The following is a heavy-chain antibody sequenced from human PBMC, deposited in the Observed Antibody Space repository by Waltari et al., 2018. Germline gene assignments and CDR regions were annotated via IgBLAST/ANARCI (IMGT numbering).Heavy chain of an antibody. CDR2: IKSKADVGTT. CDR1: GFTFTDAW. V-gene: IGHV3-15*01. D-gene: IGHD3-22*01. CDR3: TTDYPPYDRRGY. Sequence: EVHLVESGGGLVEPGGSLRLSCAASGFTFTDAWMRWVRQAPGKGLECVGRIKSKADVGTTDYVAPVKGRFSISRDDSENTLYLQMNSLKTEDTAVYYCTTDYPPYDRRGYWGQGTLVTVSS. J-gene: IGHJ4*02.